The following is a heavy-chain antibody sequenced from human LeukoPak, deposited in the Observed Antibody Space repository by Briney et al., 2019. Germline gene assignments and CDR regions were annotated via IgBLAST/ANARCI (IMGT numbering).Heavy chain of an antibody. CDR1: GGSISGYY. J-gene: IGHJ4*02. V-gene: IGHV4-59*08. CDR3: ARHSSGYLFDYFDY. Sequence: PSETLSLTCTVSGGSISGYYWSWIRQPPGKGLEWIGYIYYSGTTNYNPSLKSRVTISVDTSKNQFYLKLTSVTAADTAVYYCARHSSGYLFDYFDYWGQGTLVTVSS. D-gene: IGHD3-22*01. CDR2: IYYSGTT.